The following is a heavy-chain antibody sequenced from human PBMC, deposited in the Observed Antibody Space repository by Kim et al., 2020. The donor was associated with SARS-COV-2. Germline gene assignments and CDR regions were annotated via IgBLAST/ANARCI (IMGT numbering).Heavy chain of an antibody. Sequence: SETLSLTCTVSGGSLSPDYWCWIRHPQRKGLGWMGLVHYSGRANDSPTLKSRVAISVDTAKNHFSLNLTSVTAADTATSFCARFQHGSGSYLDPFDIWGQGTLVTVSS. CDR1: GGSLSPDY. J-gene: IGHJ3*02. CDR3: ARFQHGSGSYLDPFDI. V-gene: IGHV4-59*01. CDR2: VHYSGRA. D-gene: IGHD3-10*01.